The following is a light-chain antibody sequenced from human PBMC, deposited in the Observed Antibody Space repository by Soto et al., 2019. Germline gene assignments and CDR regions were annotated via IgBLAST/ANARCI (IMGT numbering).Light chain of an antibody. CDR3: SSHAGSSVV. V-gene: IGLV2-11*01. Sequence: QSALPQPRSVSGSPGQSVTISCTGTSSDVGGYNYVSWYQQHPGKAPKLMIYDVTTRPSGVPDRFSGSKSGNTASLTISGLQAEDEADYYCSSHAGSSVVFGTGTKVTVL. CDR2: DVT. CDR1: SSDVGGYNY. J-gene: IGLJ1*01.